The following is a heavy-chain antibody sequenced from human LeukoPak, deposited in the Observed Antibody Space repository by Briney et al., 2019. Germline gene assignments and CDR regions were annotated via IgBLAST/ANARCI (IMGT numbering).Heavy chain of an antibody. Sequence: GGSLRLSCAASGFTFSSYEMNWVRQAPGKGLEWVSYISSSGSTIYYADSVKGRFTISRDNAKNSLYLQMNSLRAEDTAVYYCARDFSSSGLDYWGQGTPVTVSS. CDR3: ARDFSSSGLDY. CDR1: GFTFSSYE. V-gene: IGHV3-48*03. CDR2: ISSSGSTI. D-gene: IGHD6-6*01. J-gene: IGHJ4*02.